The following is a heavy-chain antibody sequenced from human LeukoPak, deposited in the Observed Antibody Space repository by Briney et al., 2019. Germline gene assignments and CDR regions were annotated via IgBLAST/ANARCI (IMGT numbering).Heavy chain of an antibody. CDR3: ARDVSYCSSTSCYSNYYYYYMDV. J-gene: IGHJ6*03. CDR1: GFTFSSYS. Sequence: GGSLRLSCAASGFTFSSYSMNWVRQAPGKGLEWVSYIGSSSSTIYYADSVKGRFTISRDNAKNSLYLQMNSLIAEDTAVYYCARDVSYCSSTSCYSNYYYYYMDVWGKGTTVTVSS. CDR2: IGSSSSTI. D-gene: IGHD2-2*01. V-gene: IGHV3-48*01.